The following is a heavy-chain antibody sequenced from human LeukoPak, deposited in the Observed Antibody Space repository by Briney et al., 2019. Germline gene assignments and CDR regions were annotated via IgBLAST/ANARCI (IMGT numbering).Heavy chain of an antibody. Sequence: PSETLSLTCTVSGGSISSSSYYWGWIRQPPGKGLEWIGSIYYSGSTNYNPSLKSRVTISVDTSKNQFSLKLSSVTAADTAVYYCARHGIAVAPYEGGAFDIWGQGTMVTVSS. CDR2: IYYSGST. D-gene: IGHD6-19*01. CDR3: ARHGIAVAPYEGGAFDI. CDR1: GGSISSSSYY. V-gene: IGHV4-39*01. J-gene: IGHJ3*02.